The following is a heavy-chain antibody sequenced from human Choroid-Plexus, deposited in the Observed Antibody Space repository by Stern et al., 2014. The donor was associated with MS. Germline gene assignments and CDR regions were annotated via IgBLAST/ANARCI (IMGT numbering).Heavy chain of an antibody. Sequence: VQLVESGGGVVQHGRPLRLSCVASGFTFGSCAMHWVSQAPGKGLEWVAGVPYDGSNKYYADSGKGRFTISRDNSQNTLYMQMSSLRPEDTAVYYCAKDRQYLTYFFDHWGQGSLVTVSS. CDR1: GFTFGSCA. J-gene: IGHJ5*02. V-gene: IGHV3-30*18. CDR3: AKDRQYLTYFFDH. D-gene: IGHD2/OR15-2a*01. CDR2: VPYDGSNK.